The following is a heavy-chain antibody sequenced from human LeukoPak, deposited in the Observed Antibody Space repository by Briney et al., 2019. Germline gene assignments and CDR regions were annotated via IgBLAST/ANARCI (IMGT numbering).Heavy chain of an antibody. CDR1: GGSISTYY. CDR3: ARSERYSSGWYFYFDY. V-gene: IGHV4-59*01. CDR2: IYYSGST. J-gene: IGHJ4*02. D-gene: IGHD6-19*01. Sequence: ASETLSLTCTVSGGSISTYYWSWIRQPPGKGLEWIGYIYYSGSTNYNPSLKSRVTISIDPSKNQFSLNLSSVTAADTAVYYCARSERYSSGWYFYFDYWGQGTLVTVSS.